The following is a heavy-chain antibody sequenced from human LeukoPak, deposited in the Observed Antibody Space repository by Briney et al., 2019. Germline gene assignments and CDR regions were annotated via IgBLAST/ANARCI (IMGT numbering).Heavy chain of an antibody. D-gene: IGHD3-22*01. CDR3: TRDEKQSYFDTTAYWTLFDY. V-gene: IGHV3-49*04. CDR1: GFTLGDYA. Sequence: GGSLRPSCTGSGFTLGDYALSWVRQAPGKGLEWIGSIRSDAYGGSTQYAASVTGRFTISRDDSDNIVYLQMNSLQTDDTAVYYCTRDEKQSYFDTTAYWTLFDYWGQGTLVTVSS. J-gene: IGHJ4*02. CDR2: IRSDAYGGST.